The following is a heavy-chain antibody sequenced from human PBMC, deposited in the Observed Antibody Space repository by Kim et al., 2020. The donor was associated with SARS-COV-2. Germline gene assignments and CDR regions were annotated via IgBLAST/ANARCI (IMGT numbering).Heavy chain of an antibody. D-gene: IGHD3-10*01. CDR1: GGSFSGYY. CDR2: INHSGST. V-gene: IGHV4-34*01. Sequence: SETLSLTCAIYGGSFSGYYWSWIRQPPGKGLEWIGEINHSGSTNYNPSLKSRVTISVDTSKNQFSLKLSSVTATDTAVYYCARGKITMIRGVIKGLGYYMDVWGKGTTVTVSS. CDR3: ARGKITMIRGVIKGLGYYMDV. J-gene: IGHJ6*03.